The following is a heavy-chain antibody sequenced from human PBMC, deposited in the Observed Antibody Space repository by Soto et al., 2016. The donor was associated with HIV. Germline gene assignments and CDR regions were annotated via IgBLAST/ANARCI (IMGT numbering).Heavy chain of an antibody. Sequence: QVQLQQWGAGVLKPSETLSLTCAVYGGSFSGYYWTWIRQPPGKGLEWIGEISHTGNTNYNPSLESRVTISVDTSKNQFSLKLNSVTAADTAVYYCARHDVFLELVMNLLITWGQGTLVSVSS. CDR3: ARHDVFLELVMNLLIT. CDR2: ISHTGNT. J-gene: IGHJ4*02. D-gene: IGHD3-3*01. CDR1: GGSFSGYY. V-gene: IGHV4-34*02.